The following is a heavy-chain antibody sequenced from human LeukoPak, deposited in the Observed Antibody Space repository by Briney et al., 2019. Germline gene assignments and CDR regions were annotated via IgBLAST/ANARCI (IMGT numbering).Heavy chain of an antibody. CDR2: IKSKTHGGTT. J-gene: IGHJ4*02. V-gene: IGHV3-15*01. CDR3: TTVGYSGSDLNY. Sequence: GGSLTLSCAGSGFTFTNAWMTWVRPAPGKGLEWVGRIKSKTHGGTTDYAAPVKGRFTISRDDSKNTLYLQMNSLKTEDTAVYYCTTVGYSGSDLNYWGQGTLVTVSS. D-gene: IGHD5-12*01. CDR1: GFTFTNAW.